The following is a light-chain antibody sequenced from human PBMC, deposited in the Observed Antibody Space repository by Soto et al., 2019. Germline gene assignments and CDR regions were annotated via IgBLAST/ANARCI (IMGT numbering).Light chain of an antibody. J-gene: IGKJ2*01. CDR2: WAS. V-gene: IGKV4-1*01. CDR1: QSVSYSSNNKNY. Sequence: DIVMTQSPDSLAVSLGERATINCKSSQSVSYSSNNKNYLAWYQQKPGQPPKLLIYWASTRESGVPDRFSGSGSGTDFTLTISSLQAEDVAVYYCQQYYITPPLYTFGQGTKLEIK. CDR3: QQYYITPPLYT.